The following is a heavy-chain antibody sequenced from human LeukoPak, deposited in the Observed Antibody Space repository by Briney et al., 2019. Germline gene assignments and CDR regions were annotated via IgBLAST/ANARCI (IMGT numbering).Heavy chain of an antibody. CDR1: IHLQELC. CDR2: ISYDGSNK. V-gene: IGHV3-30*04. J-gene: IGHJ4*02. Sequence: GGSLTQTFPCSLLIHLQELCYSLGQAPGKGLDWVAVISYDGSNKYYADSVKGRFTISTDNSKKTLFLQLKSLRGEHTAVYISVREDNGYPLKNWAQETLVTVSS. CDR3: VREDNGYPLKN. D-gene: IGHD5-24*01.